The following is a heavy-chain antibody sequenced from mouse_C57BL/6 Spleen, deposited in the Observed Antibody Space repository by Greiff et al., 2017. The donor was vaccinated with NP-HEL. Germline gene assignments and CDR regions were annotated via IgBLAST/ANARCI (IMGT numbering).Heavy chain of an antibody. CDR2: ISSGGGYT. CDR3: ARRGDSNGYFDV. CDR1: GFTFSSYG. D-gene: IGHD2-5*01. J-gene: IGHJ1*03. Sequence: EVQLVESGGDLVKPGGSLKLSCAASGFTFSSYGMPWVRQTPDKRLEWVATISSGGGYTNYPDNVKGRFTISRDNAKNTLYLQMSSLKSEDTAMYYCARRGDSNGYFDVWGTGTTVTVSS. V-gene: IGHV5-6*01.